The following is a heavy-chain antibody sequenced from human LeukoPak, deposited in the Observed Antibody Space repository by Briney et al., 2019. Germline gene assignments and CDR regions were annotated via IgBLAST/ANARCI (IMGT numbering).Heavy chain of an antibody. V-gene: IGHV1-2*02. CDR1: GYTFTGYY. Sequence: GASVTVSCTASGYTFTGYYMHWVRQAPGQGLEWMGWINPNSGGTNYAQKFQGRVTMTRDTSISTAYMELSRLRSDDTAVYYCARERITMVRGAKSNWFDPWGQGTLVTVSS. CDR3: ARERITMVRGAKSNWFDP. CDR2: INPNSGGT. D-gene: IGHD3-10*01. J-gene: IGHJ5*02.